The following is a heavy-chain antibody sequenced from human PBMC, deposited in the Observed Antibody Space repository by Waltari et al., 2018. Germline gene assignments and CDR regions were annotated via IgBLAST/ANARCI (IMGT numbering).Heavy chain of an antibody. D-gene: IGHD2-15*01. J-gene: IGHJ4*02. CDR2: IVVGSGNT. CDR1: GFTFTSSA. CDR3: AAERSCSGGSCYSGGYFDY. Sequence: QMQLVQSGPEVKKPGTSVKVSCKASGFTFTSSAVQWVRQARGQRLEWIGWIVVGSGNTNYAQKFQERVTITRDMSTSTAYMELSSLRSEDTAVYYCAAERSCSGGSCYSGGYFDYWGQGTLVTVSS. V-gene: IGHV1-58*01.